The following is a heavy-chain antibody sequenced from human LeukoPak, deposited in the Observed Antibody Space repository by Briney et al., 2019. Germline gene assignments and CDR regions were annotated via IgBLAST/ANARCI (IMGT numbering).Heavy chain of an antibody. D-gene: IGHD4-17*01. CDR3: ARVSDEEYDYGDYPHFDY. CDR2: INPNSGGT. V-gene: IGHV1-2*02. Sequence: PRASVKASCKASGYTFTGYYMHWVRQAPGQGLEWMGWINPNSGGTNYAQKFQGRVTMARDTSISTAYMELSRLRSDDTAVYYCARVSDEEYDYGDYPHFDYWGQGTLVTVSS. J-gene: IGHJ4*02. CDR1: GYTFTGYY.